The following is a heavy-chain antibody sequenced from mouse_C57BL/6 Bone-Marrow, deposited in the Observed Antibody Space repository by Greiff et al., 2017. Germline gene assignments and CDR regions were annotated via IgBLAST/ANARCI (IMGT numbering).Heavy chain of an antibody. CDR1: GFSFNTYA. CDR3: VRAGYDYAWFAY. Sequence: EVHLVESGGGLVQPKGSLKLSFAASGFSFNTYAMNWVRQAPGKGLEWVARIRSKSNNYATYYADSVKDRFTISRDDSESMLYLQMNNLKTEDTAMYYCVRAGYDYAWFAYWGQGTLVTVSA. D-gene: IGHD2-4*01. J-gene: IGHJ3*01. V-gene: IGHV10-1*01. CDR2: IRSKSNNYAT.